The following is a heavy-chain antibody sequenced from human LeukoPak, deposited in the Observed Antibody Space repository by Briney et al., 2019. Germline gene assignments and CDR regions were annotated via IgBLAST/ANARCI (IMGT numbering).Heavy chain of an antibody. Sequence: GASVKVSCKASGYTFTSYYMHWVRQAPGQGLEWMGIINPSGGSTSYAQMFQGRATMTRDTSTSTVYMELSSLRSEDTAVYYCARRGSSVTYYYGMDVWGQGTTVTVSS. CDR1: GYTFTSYY. J-gene: IGHJ6*02. V-gene: IGHV1-46*01. CDR3: ARRGSSVTYYYGMDV. CDR2: INPSGGST. D-gene: IGHD2-2*01.